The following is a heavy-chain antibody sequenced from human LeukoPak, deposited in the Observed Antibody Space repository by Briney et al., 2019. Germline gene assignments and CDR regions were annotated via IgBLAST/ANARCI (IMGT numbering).Heavy chain of an antibody. D-gene: IGHD2-21*02. V-gene: IGHV3-64*02. CDR2: ITTDGRST. Sequence: GGSLRLSCAASGFTFSTYAMHWVRQAPGKGLEYVSTITTDGRSTYYADSVKGRFTISRDNSKNTPYLQVGSLRAEDMAVYYCARGKGMYCGGDCTALDYWGQGTLVTVSS. J-gene: IGHJ4*02. CDR3: ARGKGMYCGGDCTALDY. CDR1: GFTFSTYA.